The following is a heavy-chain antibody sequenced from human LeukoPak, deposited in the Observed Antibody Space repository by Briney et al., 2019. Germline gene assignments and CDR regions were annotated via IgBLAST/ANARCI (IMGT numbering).Heavy chain of an antibody. CDR2: IDYDSSHI. D-gene: IGHD3-9*01. CDR3: TRDPLRYLRVGHYDY. CDR1: GFTFSTSA. Sequence: GGSLRLSCAASGFTFSTSAMNWVRQVPGKGLEWVSSIDYDSSHIYYAASVRGRFTISRDNARDSVYLQMDSLRVEDTAVYYCTRDPLRYLRVGHYDYWGQGTLIAVSS. J-gene: IGHJ4*02. V-gene: IGHV3-21*01.